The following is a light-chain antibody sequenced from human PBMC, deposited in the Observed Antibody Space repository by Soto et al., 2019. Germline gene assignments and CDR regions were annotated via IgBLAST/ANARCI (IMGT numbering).Light chain of an antibody. CDR3: CSYALL. CDR1: NTDVGAYNY. CDR2: EVS. Sequence: VLTQPASVSGSPGQSITISCTGTNTDVGAYNYVSWYQQHPGKVPKLIIFEVSNRPSGVSNRFSGSKSGNTASLTISGLQAEDEADYYCCSYALLFGAGTKVTVL. J-gene: IGLJ1*01. V-gene: IGLV2-14*01.